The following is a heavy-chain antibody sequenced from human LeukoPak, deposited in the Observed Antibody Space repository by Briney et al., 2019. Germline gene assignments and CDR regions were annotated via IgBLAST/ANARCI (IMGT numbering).Heavy chain of an antibody. V-gene: IGHV3-48*02. J-gene: IGHJ4*02. Sequence: PGGSLRLSCAASGFPFSTYSMNWVRQAPGKGLEWMSYIDSSGTTIYYADSVKGRFTSSRDNAKNSLYLQVSSLSDEDTAVYYCARYHYSSGRMFDYWGQGTLVTVSS. CDR1: GFPFSTYS. D-gene: IGHD6-25*01. CDR2: IDSSGTTI. CDR3: ARYHYSSGRMFDY.